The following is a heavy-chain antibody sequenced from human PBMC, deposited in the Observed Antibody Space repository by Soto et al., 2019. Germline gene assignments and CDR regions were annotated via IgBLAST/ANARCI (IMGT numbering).Heavy chain of an antibody. Sequence: PGGSLRLSCAASGFTFSSYAMSWVRQVPGKGLEWVSTISGSGGSTYYADSVKGRFTISRDNSKNTLYLQMSSLRAEDTAVYYCANLAYCPSFSCPLGYWGQGTLVTVSS. CDR1: GFTFSSYA. CDR3: ANLAYCPSFSCPLGY. D-gene: IGHD2-2*01. CDR2: ISGSGGST. V-gene: IGHV3-23*01. J-gene: IGHJ4*02.